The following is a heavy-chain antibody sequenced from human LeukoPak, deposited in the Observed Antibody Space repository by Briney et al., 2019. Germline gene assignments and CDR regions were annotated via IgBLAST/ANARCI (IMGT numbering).Heavy chain of an antibody. J-gene: IGHJ4*02. Sequence: SETLSLTCTVSGGSISSSSYYWGWIRQPPGKGLEWIGSIYYSGSTYYNPSLKSRVTISVDMSKNQFYLKLSSVTAADTAVYYCARHEGLGLTLLFDYWGQGTLVTVSS. CDR3: ARHEGLGLTLLFDY. D-gene: IGHD2-15*01. CDR1: GGSISSSSYY. V-gene: IGHV4-39*01. CDR2: IYYSGST.